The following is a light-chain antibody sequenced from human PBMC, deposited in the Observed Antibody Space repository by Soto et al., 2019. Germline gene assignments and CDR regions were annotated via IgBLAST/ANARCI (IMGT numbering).Light chain of an antibody. CDR3: SSYTSSSTYV. CDR1: SSDVGGYNY. V-gene: IGLV2-14*01. CDR2: DVS. J-gene: IGLJ1*01. Sequence: QSAMTQPASVSGSPGHSITISCTGPSSDVGGYNYVSWYQQHPGKAPKLMIYDVSNRPSGVSNRFSGSKSGNTASLTISGLQAEDEADYYCSSYTSSSTYVFATGTKVTVL.